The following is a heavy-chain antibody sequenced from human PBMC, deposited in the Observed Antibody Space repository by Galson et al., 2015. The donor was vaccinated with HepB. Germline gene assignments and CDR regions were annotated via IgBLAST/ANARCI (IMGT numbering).Heavy chain of an antibody. J-gene: IGHJ4*02. D-gene: IGHD2-2*01. Sequence: SLRLSCAVSGFTFGSYGMNWVRQAPGKGLGWVSYITSSSSTMYYADSVKGRFTISRDNAKNSLYLQMNSLRAEDTAVYYCARDRLGYCTSSSCYSNHLFDFWGQGTLVTVSS. V-gene: IGHV3-48*04. CDR1: GFTFGSYG. CDR2: ITSSSSTM. CDR3: ARDRLGYCTSSSCYSNHLFDF.